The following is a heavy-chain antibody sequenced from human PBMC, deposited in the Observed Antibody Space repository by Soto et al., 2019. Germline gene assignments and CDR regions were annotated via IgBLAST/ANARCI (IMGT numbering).Heavy chain of an antibody. J-gene: IGHJ4*02. CDR1: GFTFGDYA. CDR2: IRSKAHGGTT. Sequence: PGGSLRLSCTASGFTFGDYAMSWFRQAPGMGLEWVGFIRSKAHGGTTEYAASVKGRFTISRDDSKNIAYLQMNSLKTEDTAVYYCARDLLYGSGTVFNYWGQGTLVTVSS. CDR3: ARDLLYGSGTVFNY. D-gene: IGHD3-10*01. V-gene: IGHV3-49*03.